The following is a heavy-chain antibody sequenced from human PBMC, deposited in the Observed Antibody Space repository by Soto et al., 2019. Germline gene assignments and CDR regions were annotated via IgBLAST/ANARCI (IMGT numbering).Heavy chain of an antibody. J-gene: IGHJ3*02. CDR1: GFTVSSNY. CDR2: IYSGGST. Sequence: HPGGSLRLSCAASGFTVSSNYMSWVRQAPGKGLEWVSVIYSGGSTYYADSVKGRFTISRDNSKNTLYLQMNSLRAEDTAVYYCARCLYSSSWGAFDIWGQGTMVTVSS. CDR3: ARCLYSSSWGAFDI. V-gene: IGHV3-53*01. D-gene: IGHD6-13*01.